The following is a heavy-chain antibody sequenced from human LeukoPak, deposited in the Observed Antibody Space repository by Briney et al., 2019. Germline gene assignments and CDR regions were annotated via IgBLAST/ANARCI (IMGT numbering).Heavy chain of an antibody. V-gene: IGHV3-11*04. CDR1: GCTFSDYY. CDR2: ISSSGSII. Sequence: PGGSLRLSCAASGCTFSDYYMTWIRQAPGKGLEWVSYISSSGSIIYYADSVKGRFIISRDNAKNSLYLLMNSLRAEDTAVYFCARVGYDSSGRFDYWGQGTLVTVSS. D-gene: IGHD3-22*01. J-gene: IGHJ4*02. CDR3: ARVGYDSSGRFDY.